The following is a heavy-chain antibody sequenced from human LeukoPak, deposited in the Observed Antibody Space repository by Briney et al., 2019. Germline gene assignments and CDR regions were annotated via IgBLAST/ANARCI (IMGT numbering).Heavy chain of an antibody. J-gene: IGHJ4*02. CDR1: GYTFTGYY. D-gene: IGHD6-6*01. Sequence: ASVKVSCKASGYTFTGYYMHWVRQAPGRGLEWMGWINPNSGGTNYAQKFQGRVTMTRDTSISTAYMELSRLRSDDTAVYYCARGFSSSSGLSGDYWGQGTLVTVSS. V-gene: IGHV1-2*02. CDR2: INPNSGGT. CDR3: ARGFSSSSGLSGDY.